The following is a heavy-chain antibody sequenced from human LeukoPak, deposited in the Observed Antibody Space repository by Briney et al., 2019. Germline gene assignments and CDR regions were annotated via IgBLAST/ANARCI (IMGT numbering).Heavy chain of an antibody. CDR3: APLDDYGDPPAWG. CDR2: ISAYNGNT. V-gene: IGHV1-18*01. J-gene: IGHJ4*02. D-gene: IGHD4-17*01. Sequence: SVKVSCKASGYTFTSYGISWVRQAPGQGLEWMGWISAYNGNTNYAQKLQGRVTMTTDTSTSTAYMELRSLRADDTAVYYCAPLDDYGDPPAWGWGQGTLVTVSS. CDR1: GYTFTSYG.